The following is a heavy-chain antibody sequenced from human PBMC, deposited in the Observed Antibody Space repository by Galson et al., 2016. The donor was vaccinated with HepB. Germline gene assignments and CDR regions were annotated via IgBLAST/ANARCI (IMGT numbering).Heavy chain of an antibody. D-gene: IGHD1-1*01. CDR1: GDSITSSGYF. CDR2: ISYRGPT. CDR3: ARSVNEAFDI. V-gene: IGHV4-39*01. J-gene: IGHJ3*02. Sequence: LSLTCNVSGDSITSSGYFWGWIRQPPGKGLEWIGAISYRGPTYDYPSLKSRLTVAVDTSKNQFSLKLSSVTGADPAVCYCARSVNEAFDIWGQGTMVTVSS.